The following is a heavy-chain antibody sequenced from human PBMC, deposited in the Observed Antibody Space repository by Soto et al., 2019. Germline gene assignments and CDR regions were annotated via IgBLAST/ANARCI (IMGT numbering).Heavy chain of an antibody. D-gene: IGHD6-13*01. V-gene: IGHV3-9*01. J-gene: IGHJ1*01. CDR2: INWNSGSI. CDR1: GFTFDDYA. Sequence: EVQLVESGGGLVQPGRSLRLSCAASGFTFDDYAMHWVRQVPGKGLEWVSGINWNSGSIGYGDSVKGRFAISRDNAKNSLQLQMNSLSAEDTDFYYCVKDESINWYSGHFRHWGQGTLVTVSS. CDR3: VKDESINWYSGHFRH.